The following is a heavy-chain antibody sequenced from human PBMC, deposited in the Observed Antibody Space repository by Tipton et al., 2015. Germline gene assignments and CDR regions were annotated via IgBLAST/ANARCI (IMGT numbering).Heavy chain of an antibody. Sequence: TLSLTCAVSGGSISSGHYWSWIRQPPGKELEWIGYIQYSGSTNYNPSLKSRVTISVDTSKTQFSLKMSSVTASDTAVYYCARARGRHGGLFDSWGQGILVTVSS. J-gene: IGHJ4*02. D-gene: IGHD4-23*01. CDR1: GGSISSGHY. CDR3: ARARGRHGGLFDS. CDR2: IQYSGST. V-gene: IGHV4-61*01.